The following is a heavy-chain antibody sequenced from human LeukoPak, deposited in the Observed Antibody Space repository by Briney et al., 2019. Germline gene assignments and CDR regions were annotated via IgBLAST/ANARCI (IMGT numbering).Heavy chain of an antibody. CDR1: GGSISSYY. V-gene: IGHV4-59*01. Sequence: PSETLSLTCTVSGGSISSYYWSWIRQPPGKGLEWIGYIYYSGSTNYNPSLKSRVTISVDTSKNQFSLKLSSVTAADTAVYYCARNGYSYGYSYYYYMDVWGKGTTVTVSS. CDR3: ARNGYSYGYSYYYYMDV. CDR2: IYYSGST. J-gene: IGHJ6*03. D-gene: IGHD5-18*01.